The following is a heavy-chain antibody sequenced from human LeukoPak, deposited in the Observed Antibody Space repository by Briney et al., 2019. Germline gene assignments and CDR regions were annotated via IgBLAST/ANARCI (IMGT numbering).Heavy chain of an antibody. Sequence: SETLSLTCTVSSGSISSYYWSWIRQPAGKGLEWIGRIYTSGSTNYNPSLKSRVTMSVDTSKNQFSLKLSSVTAADTAVYYCARSGSDRYYDSSGYYGPVLDYYYYYMDVWGKGTTVTISS. CDR3: ARSGSDRYYDSSGYYGPVLDYYYYYMDV. CDR1: SGSISSYY. V-gene: IGHV4-4*07. J-gene: IGHJ6*03. D-gene: IGHD3-22*01. CDR2: IYTSGST.